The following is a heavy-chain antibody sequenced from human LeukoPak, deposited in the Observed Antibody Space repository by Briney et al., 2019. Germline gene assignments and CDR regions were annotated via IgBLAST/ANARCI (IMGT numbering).Heavy chain of an antibody. CDR2: INPSGGST. V-gene: IGHV1-46*01. D-gene: IGHD3-9*01. CDR3: ARDGGLRYFDWLIQGNWFDP. J-gene: IGHJ5*02. Sequence: GASVKVSCKASGYTFTSYYMHWVRQAPGQGLEWMGIINPSGGSTSYAQKFQGRVTMTRDTSTSTVYMELSSLRSEDTAVYYCARDGGLRYFDWLIQGNWFDPWGQGTLVTVSS. CDR1: GYTFTSYY.